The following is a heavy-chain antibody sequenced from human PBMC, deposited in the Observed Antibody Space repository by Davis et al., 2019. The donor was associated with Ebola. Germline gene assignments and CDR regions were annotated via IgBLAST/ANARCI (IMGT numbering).Heavy chain of an antibody. Sequence: ASVKVSCKASGYTFTGYYMHWVRQAPEQGLEWMGWINPNSGGTNYAQKFQGWVTMTRDTSISTAYMELSRLRSDDTAVYYCARDRRVPYYYYGMDVWGQGTTVTVSS. J-gene: IGHJ6*02. D-gene: IGHD2-2*01. CDR3: ARDRRVPYYYYGMDV. CDR2: INPNSGGT. CDR1: GYTFTGYY. V-gene: IGHV1-2*04.